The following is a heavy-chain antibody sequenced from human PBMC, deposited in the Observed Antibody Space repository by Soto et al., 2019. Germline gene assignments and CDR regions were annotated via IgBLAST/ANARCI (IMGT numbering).Heavy chain of an antibody. CDR2: ISYDGSNK. CDR1: GFTFSSYA. J-gene: IGHJ5*02. V-gene: IGHV3-30-3*01. Sequence: GGSLRLSCAASGFTFSSYAIHWVSKAPDKGLEWVAVISYDGSNKYYADSVKGRFTISRDNSKNTLYLQMNSLRLEDTAVYYCARDHSSTWYGWFDPWGQGTLVTVSS. CDR3: ARDHSSTWYGWFDP. D-gene: IGHD6-13*01.